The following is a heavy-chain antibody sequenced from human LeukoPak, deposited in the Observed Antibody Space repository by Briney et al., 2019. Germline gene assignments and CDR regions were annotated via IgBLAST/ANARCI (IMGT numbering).Heavy chain of an antibody. CDR2: IYPGDSDT. J-gene: IGHJ6*04. CDR1: GYSFTSYW. V-gene: IGHV5-51*01. D-gene: IGHD5-12*01. Sequence: GESLKISCKGSGYSFTSYWIGWVRQMPGKGLEWMGIIYPGDSDTRYSPSFQGQVTISADKSISTAYLQWSSLKASDTAMYYCARLGYSGYGGPRDYYYGMDVWGKGTTVTVSS. CDR3: ARLGYSGYGGPRDYYYGMDV.